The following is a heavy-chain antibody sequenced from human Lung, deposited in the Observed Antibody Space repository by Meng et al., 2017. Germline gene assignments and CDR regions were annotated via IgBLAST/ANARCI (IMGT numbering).Heavy chain of an antibody. V-gene: IGHV3-74*01. CDR1: GLTFSGHW. J-gene: IGHJ1*01. CDR2: NNTDGSTT. CDR3: TNDRLNH. Sequence: GESLKIPCAASGLTFSGHWMHWVRQAPGKGLVWVSRNNTDGSTTTYAYSVKGRFSISRDNAKNTLYLQMNSLRARDTAVYYCTNDRLNHWGQGTLVTVSS. D-gene: IGHD1-1*01.